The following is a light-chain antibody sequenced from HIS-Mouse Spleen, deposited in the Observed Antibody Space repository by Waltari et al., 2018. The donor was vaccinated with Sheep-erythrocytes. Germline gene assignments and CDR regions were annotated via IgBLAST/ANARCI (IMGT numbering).Light chain of an antibody. Sequence: QSALTQPRSVSGSPGQSVTFSCTGTSSHVRGYNYVTWYQQHPGKAPKLMTYDVSKRPSGVPDRFSGSKSGNTASLTISGLQAEDEADYYCCSYAGSYNHVFATGTKVTVL. CDR3: CSYAGSYNHV. CDR1: SSHVRGYNY. V-gene: IGLV2-11*01. J-gene: IGLJ1*01. CDR2: DVS.